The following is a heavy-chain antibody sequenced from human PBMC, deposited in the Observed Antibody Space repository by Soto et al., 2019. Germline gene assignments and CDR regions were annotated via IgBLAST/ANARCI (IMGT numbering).Heavy chain of an antibody. Sequence: QVQLVQSGAEVKKPGSSVKVSCKASGGTFSSYAISWVRQAPGQGLEWMGGIIPIFGTANYALKFQGRVTITAHEFTTTAYMELSSLRSDDTAVYYCARVRITMVRGLQYSGFVPWGQETLVTVSS. CDR3: ARVRITMVRGLQYSGFVP. J-gene: IGHJ5*02. CDR2: IIPIFGTA. D-gene: IGHD3-10*01. CDR1: GGTFSSYA. V-gene: IGHV1-69*01.